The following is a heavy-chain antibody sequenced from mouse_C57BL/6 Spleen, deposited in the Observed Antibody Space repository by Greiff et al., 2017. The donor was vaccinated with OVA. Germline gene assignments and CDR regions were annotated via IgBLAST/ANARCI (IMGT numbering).Heavy chain of an antibody. Sequence: QVQLQQPGAELVKPGASVKLSCKASGYTFTGYWMHWVKQRPGQGLEWIGMIHPNSGSTNYNETLKSKATLTVDKSSSTAYMQLSSLTSEDSAVYYCARGGTGTPYFDYWGQGTTLTVAS. CDR1: GYTFTGYW. CDR3: ARGGTGTPYFDY. V-gene: IGHV1-64*01. J-gene: IGHJ2*01. D-gene: IGHD4-1*01. CDR2: IHPNSGST.